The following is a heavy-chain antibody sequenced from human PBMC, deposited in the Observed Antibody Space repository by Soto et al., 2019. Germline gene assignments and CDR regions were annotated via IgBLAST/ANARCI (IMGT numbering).Heavy chain of an antibody. CDR2: ISHSGST. V-gene: IGHV4-34*01. CDR1: GGSFSGYY. J-gene: IGHJ4*02. CDR3: ARGHKDYSSSWYVD. Sequence: QVQLQQWGAGLLKPSETLSLTCAVYGGSFSGYYWSWIRQPPGKGLEWIGEISHSGSTNYNPSLKSRVTISVDTSKTQFSLKLSSVTAADTAVYYCARGHKDYSSSWYVDWGQGTLVTVSS. D-gene: IGHD6-13*01.